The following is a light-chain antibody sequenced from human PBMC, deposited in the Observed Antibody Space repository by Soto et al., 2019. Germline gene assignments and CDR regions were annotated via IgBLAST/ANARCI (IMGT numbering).Light chain of an antibody. CDR2: GAS. CDR1: QSVSSN. CDR3: QQRSNWPRT. J-gene: IGKJ1*01. Sequence: EIVVTQSPATLSVSPGERATLSCRASQSVSSNLAWYQQKPGQPPRLLIYGASSRATGIPDRFSGSGSGTDFTLTISSLEPEDFAVYYCQQRSNWPRTFGQGTKVDIK. V-gene: IGKV3-11*01.